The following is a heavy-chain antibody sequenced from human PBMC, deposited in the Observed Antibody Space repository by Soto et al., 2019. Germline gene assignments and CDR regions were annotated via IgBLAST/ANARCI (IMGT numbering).Heavy chain of an antibody. CDR2: ISAYNGNT. V-gene: IGHV1-18*01. J-gene: IGHJ5*02. Sequence: GASVKVSCKASGYTFTSYGISWVRQAPGQGLEWMGWISAYNGNTNYAQKLQGRVTMTTDTSTSTAYMELRSLRSDDTAVYYCAREATYYDFWSGYGGFDPWGQGTLVTVSS. CDR1: GYTFTSYG. CDR3: AREATYYDFWSGYGGFDP. D-gene: IGHD3-3*01.